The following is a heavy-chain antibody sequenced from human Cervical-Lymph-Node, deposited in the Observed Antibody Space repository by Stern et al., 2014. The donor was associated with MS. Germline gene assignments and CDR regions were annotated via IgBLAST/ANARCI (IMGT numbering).Heavy chain of an antibody. J-gene: IGHJ4*02. V-gene: IGHV3-11*01. D-gene: IGHD2-15*01. CDR1: GFNFRDHY. Sequence: VQLVESGGGLVKPGGSLRLSCAASGFNFRDHYMSWIRQAPGKGLEWLSYISSSGSSIDYADSVKGRFTISRDTAKKSLYLQMNGLRAEDTAVYYCARVPGYCRGGRCYRLDYWGQGTLVTVSS. CDR2: ISSSGSSI. CDR3: ARVPGYCRGGRCYRLDY.